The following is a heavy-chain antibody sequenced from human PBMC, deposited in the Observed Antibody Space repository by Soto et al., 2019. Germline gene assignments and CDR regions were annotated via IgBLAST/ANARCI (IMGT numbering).Heavy chain of an antibody. Sequence: TLSLTCTASGGSISSGDYYWSWIRQPPGKGLEWIAYIRNTGSPYYNLSLKSRLTISIDTSKNHFSLRLSSVTAADTAVYFCARSRHSGSYFFDYWGQGILVTVSS. V-gene: IGHV4-30-4*01. J-gene: IGHJ4*02. CDR2: IRNTGSP. CDR3: ARSRHSGSYFFDY. D-gene: IGHD1-26*01. CDR1: GGSISSGDYY.